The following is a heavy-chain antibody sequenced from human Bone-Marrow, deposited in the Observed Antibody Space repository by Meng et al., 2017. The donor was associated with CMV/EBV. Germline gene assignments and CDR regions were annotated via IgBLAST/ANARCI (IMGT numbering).Heavy chain of an antibody. D-gene: IGHD2-2*01. V-gene: IGHV1-18*01. J-gene: IGHJ5*02. CDR1: GYSFTSYG. CDR3: ARDVVPAASILNWFDP. CDR2: ISAYNGNT. Sequence: GGSLRLSCKGSGYSFTSYGISWVRQAPGQGLEWMGWISAYNGNTNYAQKLQGRVTMTTDTSTSTAYMELRSLRSDDTAVYYCARDVVPAASILNWFDPWGQGTLVTVSS.